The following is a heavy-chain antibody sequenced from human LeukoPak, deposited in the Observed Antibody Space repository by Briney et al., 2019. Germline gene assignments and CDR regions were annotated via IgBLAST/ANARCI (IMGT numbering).Heavy chain of an antibody. CDR1: GYTFTSYA. CDR2: INTNTGNP. V-gene: IGHV7-4-1*02. D-gene: IGHD2-15*01. J-gene: IGHJ4*02. CDR3: AIWYCSGGRCYSNARTFDY. Sequence: GASVKVSCKASGYTFTSYAMNWVREAPGQGLEWMGWINTNTGNPTYAQGLTGRFVFSLDTSVSTAYLQINSLKAEDTAVYYCAIWYCSGGRCYSNARTFDYWGQGTRVSVSS.